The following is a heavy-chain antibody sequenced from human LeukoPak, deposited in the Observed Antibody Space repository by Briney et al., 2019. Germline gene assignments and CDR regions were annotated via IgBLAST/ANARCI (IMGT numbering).Heavy chain of an antibody. CDR1: GGSYRGYY. D-gene: IGHD6-13*01. Sequence: KPSETLSLKCAVYGGSYRGYYWSWIRQPPGKGLEWIGEINHSGSTNYNPSLKSRVTISVDTSKNQFSLKLSSVTAADTAVYYCARGYVAAARLRDYWGQGTLVTVSS. J-gene: IGHJ4*02. CDR2: INHSGST. V-gene: IGHV4-34*01. CDR3: ARGYVAAARLRDY.